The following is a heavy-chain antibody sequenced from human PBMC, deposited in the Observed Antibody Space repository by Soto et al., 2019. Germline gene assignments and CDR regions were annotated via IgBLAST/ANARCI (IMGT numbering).Heavy chain of an antibody. V-gene: IGHV4-61*08. Sequence: SETLSLTCTVSGGSISSCVYYWSWIRQHPGKGLEWIGYIFYTGSTVYNPSFKSRVTISVDTSKNQFSLKLNSVTAADTAVYYCARDLWGYCGTDCYPLDVWGQGTTVTVS. CDR2: IFYTGST. D-gene: IGHD2-21*02. J-gene: IGHJ6*02. CDR3: ARDLWGYCGTDCYPLDV. CDR1: GGSISSCVYY.